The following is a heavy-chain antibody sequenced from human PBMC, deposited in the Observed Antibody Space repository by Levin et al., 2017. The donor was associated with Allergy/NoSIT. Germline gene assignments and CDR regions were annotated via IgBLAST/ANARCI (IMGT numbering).Heavy chain of an antibody. CDR3: ARVVSGGGDTKIDY. J-gene: IGHJ4*02. Sequence: SQTLSLTCTVSGGSISSSYWSWIRQPPGKGLEWIGYIYYSGSTNYYPSLKSRVTISVDTSKNQFSLKLSSVTAADTAVYYCARVVSGGGDTKIDYWGQGTLVTVSS. CDR1: GGSISSSY. CDR2: IYYSGST. V-gene: IGHV4-59*01. D-gene: IGHD3-3*01.